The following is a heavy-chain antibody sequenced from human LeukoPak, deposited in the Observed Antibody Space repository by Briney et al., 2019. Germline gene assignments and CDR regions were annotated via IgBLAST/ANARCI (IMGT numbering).Heavy chain of an antibody. V-gene: IGHV1-18*01. Sequence: ASVKVSCKASGYAFTSYGISWVRQAPGQGLEWMGWISAYNGNTNYAQKLQGRVTMTTDTSTSTAYMELRSLRSDDTAVYYCARARRVVATIDWFDPWGQGTLVTVSS. CDR3: ARARRVVATIDWFDP. J-gene: IGHJ5*02. CDR2: ISAYNGNT. D-gene: IGHD5-12*01. CDR1: GYAFTSYG.